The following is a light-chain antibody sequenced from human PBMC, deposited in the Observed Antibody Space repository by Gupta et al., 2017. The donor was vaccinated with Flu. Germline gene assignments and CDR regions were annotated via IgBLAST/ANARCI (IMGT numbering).Light chain of an antibody. V-gene: IGKV1-39*01. CDR3: QQSFNTPHT. CDR1: QSISNY. CDR2: SAS. J-gene: IGKJ2*01. Sequence: PSSLSASVGDRVTITCRASQSISNYVNWYQHKPGKAPELLIYSASSLESGVPSRFSGSGSGTDFTLTISSLQPGDFATYYCQQSFNTPHTFGQGTKMEIK.